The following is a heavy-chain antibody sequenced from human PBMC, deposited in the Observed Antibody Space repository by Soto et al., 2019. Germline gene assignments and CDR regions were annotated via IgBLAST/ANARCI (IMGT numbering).Heavy chain of an antibody. J-gene: IGHJ6*02. CDR2: ISSSGSTI. V-gene: IGHV3-48*03. Sequence: LRLSCAASGFTFSSYEMNWVRQAPGKGLEWVSYISSSGSTIYYADSVKGRFTISRDNAKNSLYLQMNSLRAEDTAVYYCARAPRGDTIFGVVIRPLYYYYGMDVWGQGTTVTASS. D-gene: IGHD3-3*01. CDR3: ARAPRGDTIFGVVIRPLYYYYGMDV. CDR1: GFTFSSYE.